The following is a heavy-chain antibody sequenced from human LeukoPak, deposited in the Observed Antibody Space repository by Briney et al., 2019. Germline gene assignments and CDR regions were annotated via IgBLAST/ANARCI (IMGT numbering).Heavy chain of an antibody. CDR2: MNPNSDNT. D-gene: IGHD2-15*01. V-gene: IGHV1-8*01. Sequence: ASVKVSCKASGYTFTSYDINWVRQATGQGLEWMGWMNPNSDNTGYAQKFQGRVTMTRNNSINTAYLELSSLTSEDTAVYYCARCSVGARNKNDFWGQGTLVTVSS. J-gene: IGHJ4*02. CDR3: ARCSVGARNKNDF. CDR1: GYTFTSYD.